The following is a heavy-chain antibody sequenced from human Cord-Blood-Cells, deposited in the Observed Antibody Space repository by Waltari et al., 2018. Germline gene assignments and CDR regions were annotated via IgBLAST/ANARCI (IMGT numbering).Heavy chain of an antibody. D-gene: IGHD4-4*01. CDR3: ARVNYSNYVDY. CDR1: GYSISSGYY. CDR2: IYHSGST. J-gene: IGHJ4*02. Sequence: QVQLQESGPGLVKPSETLSLTCTVSGYSISSGYYWGWIRQPPGKGLEWIGSIYHSGSTYYNPSLKSRVTISVDTSKNQFSLKLSSVTAADTAVYYCARVNYSNYVDYWGQGTLVTVSS. V-gene: IGHV4-38-2*02.